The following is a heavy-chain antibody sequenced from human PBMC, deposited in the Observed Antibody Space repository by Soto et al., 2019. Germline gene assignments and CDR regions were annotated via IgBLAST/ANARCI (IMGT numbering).Heavy chain of an antibody. CDR2: IIPIFGIA. Sequence: QVQLVQSGAEVKKPGSSVKVSCKASGGTFSRYSITWVRQAPGHGLEWIGRIIPIFGIASYAQKFQGRVTITADESKSTAYMELSRLRSDDTAVYYCAGEDRDRETGLVPAAIDGMDVWGHGTTVTVSS. CDR3: AGEDRDRETGLVPAAIDGMDV. J-gene: IGHJ6*02. V-gene: IGHV1-69*08. D-gene: IGHD2-2*01. CDR1: GGTFSRYS.